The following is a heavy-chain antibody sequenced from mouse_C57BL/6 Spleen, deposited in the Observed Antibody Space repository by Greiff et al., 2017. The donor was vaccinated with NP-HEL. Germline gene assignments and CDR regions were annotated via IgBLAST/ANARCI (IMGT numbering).Heavy chain of an antibody. J-gene: IGHJ4*01. CDR1: GYTFTDHI. Sequence: QVQLKESGAELASPGASVTLSCKASGYTFTDHIMTWVKKRPGQGLEWIGRIYPVSGETNYNQKFMGKATFSVDRSSSTVYMVLNSLTSEDPAVYYCGRGDDDDYYAMDYWGQGTSVTVSS. D-gene: IGHD2-4*01. CDR2: IYPVSGET. V-gene: IGHV1-11*01. CDR3: GRGDDDDYYAMDY.